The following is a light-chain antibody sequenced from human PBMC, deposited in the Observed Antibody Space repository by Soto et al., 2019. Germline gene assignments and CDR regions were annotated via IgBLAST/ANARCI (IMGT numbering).Light chain of an antibody. CDR1: RSDVGGYNY. Sequence: QSALTQPRSVSGSPGQSVTISCTGSRSDVGGYNYVSWYQQHPGKAPKLMIYAVSERPSGVPGRFSGSKSGNTASLTISGLQAEDEADYCCCSYGGGYTPLVFGGGTKLTVL. V-gene: IGLV2-11*01. J-gene: IGLJ2*01. CDR2: AVS. CDR3: CSYGGGYTPLV.